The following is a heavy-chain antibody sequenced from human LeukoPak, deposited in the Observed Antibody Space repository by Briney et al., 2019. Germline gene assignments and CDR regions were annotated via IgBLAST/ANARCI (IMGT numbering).Heavy chain of an antibody. CDR1: GFTFRSYA. J-gene: IGHJ6*03. CDR3: ARGGTAAAGAADYYYYYMDV. Sequence: SGGSLRLSCAASGFTFRSYAMHWVRQAPGKGLEWVAVISYDGSNKYYADSVKGRFTISRDNSKNTLYLQMNSLRAEDTAVYYCARGGTAAAGAADYYYYYMDVWGKGTTVTVSS. CDR2: ISYDGSNK. D-gene: IGHD6-13*01. V-gene: IGHV3-30*04.